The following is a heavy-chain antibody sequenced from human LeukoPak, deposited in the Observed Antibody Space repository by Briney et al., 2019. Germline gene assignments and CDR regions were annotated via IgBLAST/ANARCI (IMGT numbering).Heavy chain of an antibody. J-gene: IGHJ5*02. V-gene: IGHV3-74*01. D-gene: IGHD6-13*01. Sequence: GGSLRLSCAASGFTFSSYWMHWVRQAPGKGLVWVSRINSDGSSTSYADSVKGRFTISRDNAKNSLYLQMNSLRAEDTAVYYCARDHVVSSWTPAGFDPWGQGTLVTVSS. CDR3: ARDHVVSSWTPAGFDP. CDR1: GFTFSSYW. CDR2: INSDGSST.